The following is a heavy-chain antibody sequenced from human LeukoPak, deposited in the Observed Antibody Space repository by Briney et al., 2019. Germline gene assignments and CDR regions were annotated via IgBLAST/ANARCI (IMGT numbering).Heavy chain of an antibody. D-gene: IGHD4-17*01. CDR2: ISYDGNNK. CDR1: GFTFSSYA. Sequence: PGRSLRLSCAASGFTFSSYAMHWVRQASGKGLEWVAVISYDGNNKYYADSVKGRFTISRDNSKNTLYLQMNSLRAEDTALYYCATLPTWGQGTLVTVSS. V-gene: IGHV3-30-3*01. J-gene: IGHJ4*02. CDR3: ATLPT.